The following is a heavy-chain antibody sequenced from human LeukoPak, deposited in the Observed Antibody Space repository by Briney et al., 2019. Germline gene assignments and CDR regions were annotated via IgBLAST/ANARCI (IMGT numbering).Heavy chain of an antibody. CDR2: ISSSGSTI. D-gene: IGHD2-15*01. Sequence: PGGSLRLSCAASGFTFSSYEMNWVRQAPGKGLEWVSYISSSGSTIYYADSVKGRFTISRDNSKNTLYLQMNSLRTEDTAVYYCAKDHTGGVVAWGQGTLVIVSS. V-gene: IGHV3-48*03. J-gene: IGHJ4*02. CDR3: AKDHTGGVVA. CDR1: GFTFSSYE.